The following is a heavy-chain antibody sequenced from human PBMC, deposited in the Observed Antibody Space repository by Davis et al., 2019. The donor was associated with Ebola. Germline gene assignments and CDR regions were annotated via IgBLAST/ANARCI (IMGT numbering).Heavy chain of an antibody. Sequence: ASVKVSCKASGYTFTSYYMHWVRQAPGQGLEWMGIINPSGGSTSYAQKFQGRVTMTRDTSTSTVYMELSSLRSEDTAVYYCARDSTLIRFLEWLLFPFDAFDIWGQGTMVTVSS. D-gene: IGHD3-3*01. V-gene: IGHV1-46*01. J-gene: IGHJ3*02. CDR2: INPSGGST. CDR3: ARDSTLIRFLEWLLFPFDAFDI. CDR1: GYTFTSYY.